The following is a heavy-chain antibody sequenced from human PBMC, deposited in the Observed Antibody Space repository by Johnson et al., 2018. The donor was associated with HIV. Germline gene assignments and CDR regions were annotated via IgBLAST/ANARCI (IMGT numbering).Heavy chain of an antibody. J-gene: IGHJ3*02. V-gene: IGHV3-13*01. CDR3: VRLMTRESTDAFDI. CDR2: IGTGGDT. Sequence: EVQLVESGGGLVQPGGSLRLSCAASGFTFTTYDMHWVRQGTGKGLEWVSGIGTGGDTHYPDSVKGRFTISRDNAKNTLFLEMNSLRAEDTAVYYCVRLMTRESTDAFDIWGQGTMVTVSS. D-gene: IGHD5/OR15-5a*01. CDR1: GFTFTTYD.